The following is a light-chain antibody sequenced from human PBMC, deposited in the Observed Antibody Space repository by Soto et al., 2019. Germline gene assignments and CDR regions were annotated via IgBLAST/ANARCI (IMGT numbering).Light chain of an antibody. CDR3: CSYASSNTFL. V-gene: IGLV2-23*01. Sequence: QAVVTQPASVSGSPGQSITISCTGTSNDVGSYNLVSWYQQHPGKAPKLMIYEGSKRPSGVSNRFSGSKSGNTASLTISGLQAEDEGDYYCCSYASSNTFLFGGGTKLTVL. CDR2: EGS. CDR1: SNDVGSYNL. J-gene: IGLJ3*02.